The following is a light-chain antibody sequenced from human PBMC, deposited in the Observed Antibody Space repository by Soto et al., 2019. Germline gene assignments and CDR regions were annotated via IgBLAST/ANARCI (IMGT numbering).Light chain of an antibody. CDR2: ASS. V-gene: IGKV3-15*01. CDR3: QQYDDWQT. CDR1: QSVSRN. J-gene: IGKJ1*01. Sequence: EIVLTQSPATLSVSPVERATLSCKASQSVSRNLAWYQQKPGQAPRLLIYASSTRATGIPDRFSGSASGTEFTLTISSLQSEDFAVYYCQQYDDWQTFGQGTKVDIK.